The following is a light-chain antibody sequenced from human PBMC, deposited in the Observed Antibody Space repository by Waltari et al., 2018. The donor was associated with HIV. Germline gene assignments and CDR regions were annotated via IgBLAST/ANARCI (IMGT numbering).Light chain of an antibody. CDR2: EVS. J-gene: IGLJ3*02. CDR1: SSDL. CDR3: CSYAGSSTWV. Sequence: QSALTQPASVSGSPGQSITISCTGTSSDLVSWYQQHPVKAPKVMIYEVSKRPSEVSNRFSGSKAGNTASLTISGLQAEDEADYYCCSYAGSSTWVFGGGTKLTVL. V-gene: IGLV2-23*02.